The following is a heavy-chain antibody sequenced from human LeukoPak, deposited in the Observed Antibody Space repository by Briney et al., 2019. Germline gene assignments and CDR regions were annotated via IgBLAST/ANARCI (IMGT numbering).Heavy chain of an antibody. CDR2: IYSGGAT. Sequence: PGGSLSLSCAASGFTVGRDYMSWVRQAPGKGLEWVSVIYSGGATYYADSVKGRFTISRDNSKNTVYLQMNSLRVDDTAVYYCARHDWFDPWGQGTRVTVSS. CDR3: ARHDWFDP. J-gene: IGHJ5*02. V-gene: IGHV3-66*04. CDR1: GFTVGRDY.